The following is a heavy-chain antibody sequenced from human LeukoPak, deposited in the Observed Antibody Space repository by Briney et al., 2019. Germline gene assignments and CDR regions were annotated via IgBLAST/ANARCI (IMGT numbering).Heavy chain of an antibody. CDR3: AKDEIYYGSGSYSKFDY. V-gene: IGHV3-23*01. J-gene: IGHJ4*02. CDR2: ISGSGGST. Sequence: PGGSLRLSCAASGFTFSSYAMSWVRQAPGKGLEWVSAISGSGGSTYYADSVKGRFTISRDNSKNTLYLQMNSLRAEDTAVYYCAKDEIYYGSGSYSKFDYWGQGTLVTVSS. CDR1: GFTFSSYA. D-gene: IGHD3-10*01.